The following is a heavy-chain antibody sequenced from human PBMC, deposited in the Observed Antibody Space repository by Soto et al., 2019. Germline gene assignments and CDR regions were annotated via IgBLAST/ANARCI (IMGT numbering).Heavy chain of an antibody. J-gene: IGHJ6*02. V-gene: IGHV4-39*01. CDR3: ARHVGENHYYYYYGLDV. CDR2: IYYSGNT. D-gene: IGHD3-16*01. Sequence: SETLSLTCTVSGGSISSSRYYWCWIRQPPGKGLEWIGSIYYSGNTYYNPSLKSRVTISVDTSKNQFSLKLSSVTAADTAVFYCARHVGENHYYYYYGLDVWGQGTTVTVS. CDR1: GGSISSSRYY.